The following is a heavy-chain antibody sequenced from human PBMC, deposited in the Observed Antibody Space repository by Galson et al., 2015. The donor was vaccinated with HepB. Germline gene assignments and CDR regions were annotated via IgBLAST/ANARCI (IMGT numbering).Heavy chain of an antibody. CDR2: IYPGDSDT. CDR1: GYSFTSYW. V-gene: IGHV5-51*01. J-gene: IGHJ5*02. Sequence: QSGAEVKKPGESLKISCKGSGYSFTSYWIGWVRQMPGKGLEWMGIIYPGDSDTRYSPSFQGQVTISADKSISTAYLQWSSLKASDTAMYYCARQAPYYDFWSGSGDYWFDPWGQGTLVTVSS. CDR3: ARQAPYYDFWSGSGDYWFDP. D-gene: IGHD3-3*01.